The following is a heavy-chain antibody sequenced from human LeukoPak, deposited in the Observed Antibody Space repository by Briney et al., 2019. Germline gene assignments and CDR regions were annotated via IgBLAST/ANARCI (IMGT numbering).Heavy chain of an antibody. Sequence: ASVKVSCKASGYTFTSYGISWVRQAPGQGLEWVGWISAYNDNTNYAQKLQGRVTMTTDTSTSTAYMELRSLRSDDTAVYYCASPLRRYDSSGYDAFDIWGQGTMVTVSS. CDR2: ISAYNDNT. CDR3: ASPLRRYDSSGYDAFDI. D-gene: IGHD3-22*01. CDR1: GYTFTSYG. V-gene: IGHV1-18*01. J-gene: IGHJ3*02.